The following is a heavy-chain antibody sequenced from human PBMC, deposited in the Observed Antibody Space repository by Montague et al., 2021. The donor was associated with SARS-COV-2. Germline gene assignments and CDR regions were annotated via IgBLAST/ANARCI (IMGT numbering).Heavy chain of an antibody. CDR2: K. CDR3: ARTSASSDY. D-gene: IGHD1-26*01. V-gene: IGHV6-1*01. Sequence: KDDKRSVKSRITINPDTSKNQISLQLNSVTPEDTAVYYCARTSASSDYWGQGTLVTVSS. J-gene: IGHJ4*02.